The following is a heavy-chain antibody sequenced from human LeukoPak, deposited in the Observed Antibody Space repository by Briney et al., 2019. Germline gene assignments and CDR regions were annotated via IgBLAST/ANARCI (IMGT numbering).Heavy chain of an antibody. Sequence: PGGSLRLSCAASGFTFSSYAMHWVRQAPGKGLEYVSAISSNGGSTYYANSVKGRFTISRDNSKNTLYLQMGSLRAEDMAVYYCARGADGRDGYNKAIVFDYWGQGTLVTVSS. CDR3: ARGADGRDGYNKAIVFDY. J-gene: IGHJ4*02. V-gene: IGHV3-64*01. CDR2: ISSNGGST. D-gene: IGHD5-24*01. CDR1: GFTFSSYA.